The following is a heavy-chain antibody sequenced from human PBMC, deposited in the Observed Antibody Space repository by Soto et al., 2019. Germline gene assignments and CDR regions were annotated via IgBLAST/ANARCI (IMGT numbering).Heavy chain of an antibody. D-gene: IGHD2-2*01. CDR2: IYYSGST. J-gene: IGHJ5*02. CDR3: ARGRNVPGEVTWFDP. CDR1: GCHSSSYY. V-gene: IGHV4-59*01. Sequence: ETLRPPCTCAGCHSSSYYWNLIRQPPGKGLEWIGYIYYSGSTNYNPSLKSRVTISVDTSKNQFSLKLSSVTAADTAVYYCARGRNVPGEVTWFDPWGQGTLLTVSS.